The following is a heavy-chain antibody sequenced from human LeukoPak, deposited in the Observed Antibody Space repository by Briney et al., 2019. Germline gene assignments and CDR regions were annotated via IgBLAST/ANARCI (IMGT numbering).Heavy chain of an antibody. CDR2: ISSSSSYI. CDR3: ARDRDRRGLEDY. D-gene: IGHD1-14*01. V-gene: IGHV3-21*01. J-gene: IGHJ4*02. Sequence: KSGGSLRLSCAASGFTFSSYSMNWVRQAPGKGLEWVSSISSSSSYIYYADSVKGRFTISRDNAKNSLYLQMNSLRAEDTAVYYCARDRDRRGLEDYWGQGTLVTVSS. CDR1: GFTFSSYS.